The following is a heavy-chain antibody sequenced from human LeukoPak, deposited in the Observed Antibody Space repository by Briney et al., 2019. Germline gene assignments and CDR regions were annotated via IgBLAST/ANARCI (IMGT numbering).Heavy chain of an antibody. CDR2: IYPGDSDT. Sequence: GESLKISCKGSGSSFTSYWIGWVRQLPGKGLEWVGIIYPGDSDTRYSPSFQGQVTISADKSISTAYLQWSSLKASDTAMYYCATSAYYYDSSGYPLFDYWGQGTLVTVSS. CDR1: GSSFTSYW. J-gene: IGHJ4*02. CDR3: ATSAYYYDSSGYPLFDY. V-gene: IGHV5-51*01. D-gene: IGHD3-22*01.